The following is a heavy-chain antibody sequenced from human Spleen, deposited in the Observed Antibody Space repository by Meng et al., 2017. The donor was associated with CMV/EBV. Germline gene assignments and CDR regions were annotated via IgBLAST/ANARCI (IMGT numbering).Heavy chain of an antibody. J-gene: IGHJ5*02. CDR1: GSSLSTSEVG. V-gene: IGHV2-5*02. CDR2: IYWDDDK. Sequence: LTCTFSGSSLSTSEVGVGWIHQPPGKALEWLALIYWDDDKRYSPSLKSRLTITKDTSKNQVVLTMTDMDPVDTATYYYAHSIYWFDPWGQGTLVTVSS. CDR3: AHSIYWFDP.